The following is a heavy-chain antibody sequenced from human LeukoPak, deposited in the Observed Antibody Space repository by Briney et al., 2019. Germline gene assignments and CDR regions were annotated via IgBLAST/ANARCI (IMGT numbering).Heavy chain of an antibody. V-gene: IGHV3-53*01. J-gene: IGHJ6*03. D-gene: IGHD4-17*01. Sequence: PGGSLRLSCAASGFTVSSNYMSWVRQAPGEGLEWVSVIYSGGSTYYADSVKGRFTISRDNYKNTLYLQINSLRAEDTAVYYCARLTTVTTYYYYYMDVWGKGTTVTVSS. CDR3: ARLTTVTTYYYYYMDV. CDR2: IYSGGST. CDR1: GFTVSSNY.